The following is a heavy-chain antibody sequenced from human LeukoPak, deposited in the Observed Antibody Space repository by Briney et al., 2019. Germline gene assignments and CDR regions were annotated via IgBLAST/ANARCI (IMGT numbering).Heavy chain of an antibody. J-gene: IGHJ4*02. V-gene: IGHV3-21*01. CDR3: ARLFSYDILTGYSRYYFDY. D-gene: IGHD3-9*01. Sequence: PGGSLRLSCAASGFTFSSYSMNWVRQAPGKGLEWVSSISSSSSYIYYADSVKGRFTISRDNAKNSLYLQMNSLRAEDTAVYYCARLFSYDILTGYSRYYFDYWGQGTLVTVSS. CDR2: ISSSSSYI. CDR1: GFTFSSYS.